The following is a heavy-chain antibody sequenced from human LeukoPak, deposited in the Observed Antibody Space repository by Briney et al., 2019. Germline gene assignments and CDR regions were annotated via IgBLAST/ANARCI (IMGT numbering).Heavy chain of an antibody. CDR3: AKDWGDYGDVYYFDY. D-gene: IGHD4-17*01. J-gene: IGHJ4*02. Sequence: GGSLRLSCAASGFTFSSYGMHWVRQAPGKGLEWVAVISYDGSNKYYADSVKGRFTISRDNSKNTLYLQMNSLRAEDTAVYYCAKDWGDYGDVYYFDYWGQGTLVTVSS. CDR1: GFTFSSYG. V-gene: IGHV3-30*18. CDR2: ISYDGSNK.